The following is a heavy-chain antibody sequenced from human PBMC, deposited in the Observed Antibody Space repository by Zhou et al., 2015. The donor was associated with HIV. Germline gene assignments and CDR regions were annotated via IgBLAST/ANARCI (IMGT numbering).Heavy chain of an antibody. CDR3: ARDRYNPRLAYCGGDCQRDAFDI. V-gene: IGHV1-69*08. D-gene: IGHD2-21*02. Sequence: QVQLVQSGAEVKKPGSSVKVSCKASGGTFSSYTISWVRQAPGQGLEWMGRIIPILGIANYAQKFQGRVTITADKSTSTAYMELSSLRSEDTAVYYCARDRYNPRLAYCGGDCQRDAFDIWGQGTMVTVSS. CDR2: IIPILGIA. CDR1: GGTFSSYT. J-gene: IGHJ3*02.